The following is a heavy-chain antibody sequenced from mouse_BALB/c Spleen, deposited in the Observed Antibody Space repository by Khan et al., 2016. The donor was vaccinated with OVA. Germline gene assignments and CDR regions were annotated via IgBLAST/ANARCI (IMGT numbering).Heavy chain of an antibody. V-gene: IGHV2-6-4*01. Sequence: QVQLKESGPGLVAPSQSLSLTCTVSGFSLSSYNIHWVRQPPGKGLEWLGMIWGGGGTDYNSTLKSRLSISKDNSKSQVFLKMNSLQTDDTAMYYCARAYYRYDGYYAMDYWGQGTSGTVSS. J-gene: IGHJ4*01. D-gene: IGHD2-14*01. CDR2: IWGGGGT. CDR3: ARAYYRYDGYYAMDY. CDR1: GFSLSSYN.